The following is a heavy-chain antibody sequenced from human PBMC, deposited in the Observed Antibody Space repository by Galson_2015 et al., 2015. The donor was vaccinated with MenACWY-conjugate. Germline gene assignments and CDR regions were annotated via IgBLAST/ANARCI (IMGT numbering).Heavy chain of an antibody. CDR3: VRGYYDSSGYSSPFDI. V-gene: IGHV4-59*01. J-gene: IGHJ3*02. D-gene: IGHD3-22*01. CDR2: VFHTGST. CDR1: GASITSSY. Sequence: ETLSLTCIVSGASITSSYWSWIRQPPGKGLEWIGYVFHTGSTNYNPSLTSRVTILVDTSKNQFSLKLYSVTAADTAVYYCVRGYYDSSGYSSPFDIWGQGTMVIVSS.